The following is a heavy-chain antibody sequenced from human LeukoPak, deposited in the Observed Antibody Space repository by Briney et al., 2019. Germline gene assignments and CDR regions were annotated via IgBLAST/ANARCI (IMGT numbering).Heavy chain of an antibody. V-gene: IGHV3-23*01. CDR2: ISGSGGST. CDR1: GFTFSSYA. J-gene: IGHJ4*02. CDR3: ARFLRSTSWSPFDY. Sequence: GGSLRLSCAASGFTFSSYAMSWVRQAPGKGLEWVSAISGSGGSTYYADSVKGRFTNSRDNSKNTLYLQMNRLRAEDTAVYYCARFLRSTSWSPFDYWGQGTLVTVSS. D-gene: IGHD2-2*01.